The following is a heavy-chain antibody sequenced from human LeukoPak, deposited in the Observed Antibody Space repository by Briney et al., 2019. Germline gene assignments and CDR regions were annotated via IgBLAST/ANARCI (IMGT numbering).Heavy chain of an antibody. CDR1: GGSICSYY. CDR3: ARAYYDFWSGYPYYYMDV. Sequence: PSETLCLTCTVSGGSICSYYWSWIRQPPGKGLEWIGYIYYSGSTNYNPSLKSRVTISVDTSKNQFSLKLSSVTAADTAVYYCARAYYDFWSGYPYYYMDVWGKGTTVTVSS. J-gene: IGHJ6*03. D-gene: IGHD3-3*01. CDR2: IYYSGST. V-gene: IGHV4-59*01.